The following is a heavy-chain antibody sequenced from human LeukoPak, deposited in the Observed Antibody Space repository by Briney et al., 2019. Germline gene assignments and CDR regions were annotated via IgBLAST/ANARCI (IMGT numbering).Heavy chain of an antibody. D-gene: IGHD3-10*01. J-gene: IGHJ4*02. Sequence: SETLSLTCAVYGGSFSGYYWSWIRQPPGKGLEWIGYIYYSGSTNYNPSFRSRVTISVDTSKNQFSLKLNSVTAADTAMYYCARDHGVRWFGESNWYFDLWGQGTLVTVSS. CDR3: ARDHGVRWFGESNWYFDL. CDR1: GGSFSGYY. V-gene: IGHV4-59*01. CDR2: IYYSGST.